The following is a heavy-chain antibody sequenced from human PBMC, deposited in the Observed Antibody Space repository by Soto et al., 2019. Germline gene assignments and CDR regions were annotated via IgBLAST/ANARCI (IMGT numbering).Heavy chain of an antibody. CDR1: GFTFSSYA. J-gene: IGHJ5*02. CDR3: ARVENDSSGYYPGPFDP. V-gene: IGHV3-23*01. Sequence: HPGGSLRLSCAASGFTFSSYAMSWVRQAPGKGLEWVSAISDSGGSTYYANSVKGRFSISRDNSKNTLYLQMNSLRAEDTALYYCARVENDSSGYYPGPFDPWGQGTLVTVSS. D-gene: IGHD3-22*01. CDR2: ISDSGGST.